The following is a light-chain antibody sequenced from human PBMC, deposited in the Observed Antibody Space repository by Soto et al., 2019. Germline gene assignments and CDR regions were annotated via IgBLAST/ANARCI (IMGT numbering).Light chain of an antibody. CDR2: DAS. CDR3: QQYNSFSWT. CDR1: QSISTW. Sequence: DIQMTQSPSTLSASVGDSVTMPCRASQSISTWLAWYQQKPGKAPKLLIYDASSLEGGVPSRFSGSGSGTEFTLTISGLQPDDFATYYCQQYNSFSWTFGQGTKVDI. V-gene: IGKV1-5*01. J-gene: IGKJ1*01.